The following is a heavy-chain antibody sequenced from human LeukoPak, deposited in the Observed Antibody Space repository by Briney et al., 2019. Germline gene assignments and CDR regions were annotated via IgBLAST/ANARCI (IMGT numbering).Heavy chain of an antibody. V-gene: IGHV1-18*01. Sequence: ASVKVSCKASGYTFTSYGISWVRQAPGQGLEWMGWISAYNGNTNYAQKLQGRVTMTTDTSTSTAYMELRSPRSDDTAVYYCARGSHYYDSSGHPREDYWGQGTLVTVSS. CDR1: GYTFTSYG. D-gene: IGHD3-22*01. CDR3: ARGSHYYDSSGHPREDY. J-gene: IGHJ4*02. CDR2: ISAYNGNT.